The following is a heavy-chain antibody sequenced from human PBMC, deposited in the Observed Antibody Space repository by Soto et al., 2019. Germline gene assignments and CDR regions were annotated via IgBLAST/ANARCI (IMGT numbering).Heavy chain of an antibody. D-gene: IGHD3-22*01. CDR3: AKDPYYYDSSGPAGEGNYFGY. CDR2: ISGSGGST. Sequence: PGGSLRLSCAASGFTFSSYAMSWVRQAPGKGLEWVSAISGSGGSTYYADSVKGRFTISRDNSKNTLYLQMNSLRAEDTAVYYCAKDPYYYDSSGPAGEGNYFGYWGQGTLVTVSS. J-gene: IGHJ4*02. V-gene: IGHV3-23*01. CDR1: GFTFSSYA.